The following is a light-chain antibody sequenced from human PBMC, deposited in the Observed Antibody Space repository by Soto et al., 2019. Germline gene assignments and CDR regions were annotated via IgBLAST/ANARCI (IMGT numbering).Light chain of an antibody. Sequence: QSALTQPPSASGSPGQSVTISCTGTSSDLGGYNYVSWYQQHPGKAPKLMICEVSKRPSGVPDRFSGSKSGNTASLTVSGLQAEDEADYYCSSYAGSNIVFGGGTKLTVL. J-gene: IGLJ3*02. V-gene: IGLV2-8*01. CDR1: SSDLGGYNY. CDR2: EVS. CDR3: SSYAGSNIV.